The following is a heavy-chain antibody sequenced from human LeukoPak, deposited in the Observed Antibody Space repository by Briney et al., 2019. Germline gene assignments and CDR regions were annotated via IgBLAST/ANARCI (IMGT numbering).Heavy chain of an antibody. CDR1: GYTLTELS. J-gene: IGHJ3*02. CDR2: FDPEDGET. Sequence: ASVKVSCKVSGYTLTELSMHWVRQAPGKGLECMGGFDPEDGETIYAQKFQGRVTMTEDTSTDTAYMELSSLRSEDTAVYYCATVAVAGRHDAFDIWGQGTMVTVSS. V-gene: IGHV1-24*01. CDR3: ATVAVAGRHDAFDI. D-gene: IGHD6-19*01.